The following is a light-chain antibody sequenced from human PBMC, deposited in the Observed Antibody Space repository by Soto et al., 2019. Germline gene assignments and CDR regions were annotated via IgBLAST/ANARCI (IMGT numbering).Light chain of an antibody. Sequence: EIVLTQSPGTLSLSPGERATLSCRASQSVSSSYLAWYQQKPGQAPRLLIYGASTRATGIPARFSGSGSGTDFTLTISRLEPEDFAVYYCQRYGSSPRTFGQGTKVDIK. CDR2: GAS. J-gene: IGKJ1*01. CDR3: QRYGSSPRT. V-gene: IGKV3-20*01. CDR1: QSVSSSY.